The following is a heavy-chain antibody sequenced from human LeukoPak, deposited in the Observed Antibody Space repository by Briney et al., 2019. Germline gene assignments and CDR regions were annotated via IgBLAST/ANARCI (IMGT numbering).Heavy chain of an antibody. Sequence: PSETLPLTCTVSGCSLSSYYWSWMRQPPGKGLEWIGYIYYGGSTNYNPSLKSRVTISVDTYKNQFSLKLSSVTAADTAVYYCARVEGRWLHKAFDIWGQGTMVTVSS. V-gene: IGHV4-59*01. CDR2: IYYGGST. CDR1: GCSLSSYY. D-gene: IGHD5-24*01. J-gene: IGHJ3*02. CDR3: ARVEGRWLHKAFDI.